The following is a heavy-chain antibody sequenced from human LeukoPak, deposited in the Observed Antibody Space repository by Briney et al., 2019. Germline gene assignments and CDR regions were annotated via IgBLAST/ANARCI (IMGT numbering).Heavy chain of an antibody. D-gene: IGHD1-26*01. CDR3: AKGVDTPLDSGNWFDP. CDR2: IAWNSGVL. Sequence: TGGSLRLSCAASGFRFDVSAIHWVRQPPGKGLEWVSGIAWNSGVLGYGDSVKGRFTISRDNAKNSVYLQMDSLTAEDTAFYYCAKGVDTPLDSGNWFDPWGQGTLVIVSS. CDR1: GFRFDVSA. J-gene: IGHJ5*02. V-gene: IGHV3-9*01.